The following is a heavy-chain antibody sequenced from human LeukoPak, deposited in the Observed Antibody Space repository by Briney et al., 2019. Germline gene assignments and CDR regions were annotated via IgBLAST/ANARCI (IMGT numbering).Heavy chain of an antibody. CDR1: GGSISTYY. J-gene: IGHJ4*02. Sequence: SETLSPTCTVSGGSISTYYWSWIRQPPGKGLEWIGYIYYSGSTNYNPSLKSRVTISLDRSKNQLSLKLSSVTGADTAVYYCARKGLTAGLDYWGQGALVTVSS. CDR2: IYYSGST. CDR3: ARKGLTAGLDY. V-gene: IGHV4-59*01. D-gene: IGHD5-18*01.